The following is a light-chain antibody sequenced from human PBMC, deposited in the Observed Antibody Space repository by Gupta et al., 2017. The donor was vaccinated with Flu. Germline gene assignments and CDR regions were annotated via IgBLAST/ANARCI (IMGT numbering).Light chain of an antibody. CDR1: QSVASD. J-gene: IGKJ4*01. CDR2: GAS. CDR3: QQNNNWPLT. Sequence: LATLSLSPGERATLSCRASQSVASDLVWYQQRPGQAPRVLIYGASKRATGFPARFSGSGSGTDFTLTISSLQSEDFAVYYCQQNNNWPLTFGGGTKVEIK. V-gene: IGKV3-15*01.